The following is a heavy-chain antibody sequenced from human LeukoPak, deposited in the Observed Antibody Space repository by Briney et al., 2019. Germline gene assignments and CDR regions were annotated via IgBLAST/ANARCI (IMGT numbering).Heavy chain of an antibody. V-gene: IGHV3-30*04. D-gene: IGHD3-16*02. CDR3: ARARAFVWGSYRYIPYYFDP. J-gene: IGHJ5*02. CDR2: ISYDGSNK. Sequence: PGGSLRLSCAASGFTFSSYAMHWVRQAPGKGLEWVAVISYDGSNKYYADSVKGRFTISRDNSKNTLYLQMNSLRAEDTAVYYCARARAFVWGSYRYIPYYFDPWGQGTLVTVSS. CDR1: GFTFSSYA.